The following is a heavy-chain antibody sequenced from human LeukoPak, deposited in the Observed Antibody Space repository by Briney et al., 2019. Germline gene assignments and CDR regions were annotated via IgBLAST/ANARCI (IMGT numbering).Heavy chain of an antibody. Sequence: SETLSLTCTVSGGSISSGDYYWSWIRQPPGKGLEWIGYIYYSGSTYYNPSLKSRVTISVDTSKNQFSLKLSSVTAADTAVYYCARYLRDCSGGSCYPYYYYGMDVWGQGTTVTVSS. CDR3: ARYLRDCSGGSCYPYYYYGMDV. CDR2: IYYSGST. J-gene: IGHJ6*02. CDR1: GGSISSGDYY. V-gene: IGHV4-30-4*08. D-gene: IGHD2-15*01.